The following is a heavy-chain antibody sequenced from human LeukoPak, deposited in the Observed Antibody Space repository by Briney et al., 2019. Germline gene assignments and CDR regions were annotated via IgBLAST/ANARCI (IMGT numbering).Heavy chain of an antibody. CDR2: ISPNNGNT. CDR3: TRVRNSNNWWGAFDI. D-gene: IGHD1-1*01. J-gene: IGHJ3*02. CDR1: GYTFDTSS. Sequence: ASVNVSCRAFGYTFDTSSISWVRQAPGQRLEWMGWISPNNGNTHYAQGVQGRVTMTTDTSRSTAYMELRSLRSDDTAVYYCTRVRNSNNWWGAFDIWGQGTMVTVSS. V-gene: IGHV1-18*01.